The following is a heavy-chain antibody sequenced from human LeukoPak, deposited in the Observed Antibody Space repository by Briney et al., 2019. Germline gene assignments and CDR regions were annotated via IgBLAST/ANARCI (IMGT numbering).Heavy chain of an antibody. V-gene: IGHV1-46*01. CDR2: FNPTYSSP. J-gene: IGHJ3*02. D-gene: IGHD3-9*01. CDR1: GYTFTGYC. Sequence: GASVKVSCKASGYTFTGYCIHWLRQAPGQGFEWMGIFNPTYSSPICAQTFEGRVTMTSDMSTSTFYMELSTLRSEDTAVYFCAKDPRNILTGDYDDFDIWGQGTMVIVSS. CDR3: AKDPRNILTGDYDDFDI.